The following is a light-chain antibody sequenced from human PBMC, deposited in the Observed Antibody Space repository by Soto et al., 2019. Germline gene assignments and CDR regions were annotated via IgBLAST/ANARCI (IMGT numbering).Light chain of an antibody. J-gene: IGKJ2*01. CDR2: GSY. CDR1: QSVSSSY. CDR3: QQYSSSYDTSLYT. Sequence: EIVLTQSPGTLSLSPGETATLSCRASQSVSSSYLAWYQQKPGQAPRLLVYGSYHRATGIADRFSGSGSGTDFTLTISRLEPEDFAVYYCQQYSSSYDTSLYTFGQGTMVEIK. V-gene: IGKV3-20*01.